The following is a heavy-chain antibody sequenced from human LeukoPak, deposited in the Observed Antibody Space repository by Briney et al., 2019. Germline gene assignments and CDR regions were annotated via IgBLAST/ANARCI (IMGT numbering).Heavy chain of an antibody. J-gene: IGHJ4*02. Sequence: GGSLRLSCTVSGFTVSSNSMSWVRQAPGKGLEWLSFIYSDNTHYSDSVKGRFTISRDNSKNTLYLQMNSLRAEDTAVYYCARRARAYSHPYDYWGQGTLVTVSS. CDR2: IYSDNT. D-gene: IGHD4/OR15-4a*01. CDR3: ARRARAYSHPYDY. V-gene: IGHV3-53*01. CDR1: GFTVSSNS.